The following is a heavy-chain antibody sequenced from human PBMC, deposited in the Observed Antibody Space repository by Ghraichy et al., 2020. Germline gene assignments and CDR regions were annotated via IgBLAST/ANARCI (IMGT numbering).Heavy chain of an antibody. D-gene: IGHD4-11*01. J-gene: IGHJ6*02. CDR1: GGSISSGGYY. CDR3: ARDSPYSMDGLYYYYNGMDV. CDR2: IYYSGST. V-gene: IGHV4-31*03. Sequence: SETLSLTCTVSGGSISSGGYYWSWIRQHPGKGLEWIGYIYYSGSTYYNPSLKSRVTMSVDTSKNQLSLKLSSVTAADTAVYYCARDSPYSMDGLYYYYNGMDVWGQGTTVIVSS.